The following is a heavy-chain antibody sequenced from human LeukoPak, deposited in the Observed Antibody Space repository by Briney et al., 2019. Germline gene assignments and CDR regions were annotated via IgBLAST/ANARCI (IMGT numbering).Heavy chain of an antibody. CDR2: ISPSGGST. CDR3: ARTRSGDTALGTGWFDP. V-gene: IGHV1-46*01. Sequence: ASVKVSCKAFGYTFTSNYMHWVRQAPGQGPEWMGVISPSGGSTTYAQKFQGRVTLTRDMSTSTDYLELSSLRSEDTAVYYCARTRSGDTALGTGWFDPWGQGTLVTVSS. CDR1: GYTFTSNY. J-gene: IGHJ5*02. D-gene: IGHD5-18*01.